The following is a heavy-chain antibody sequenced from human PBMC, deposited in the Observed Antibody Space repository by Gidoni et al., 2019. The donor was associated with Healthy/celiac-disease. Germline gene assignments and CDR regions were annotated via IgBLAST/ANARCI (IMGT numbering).Heavy chain of an antibody. D-gene: IGHD2-15*01. V-gene: IGHV1-69*04. Sequence: QVQLVQSGAEVKKPGSSVKVSCKASGGTFSSYAISWVRQAPGQGLEWMGRIIPILGIANYAQKCQGRVTITADKSTSTGYMELSILRSEDTAVYYCARERYCSGGSCYYFDYWGQGTLVTVSS. CDR2: IIPILGIA. CDR3: ARERYCSGGSCYYFDY. J-gene: IGHJ4*02. CDR1: GGTFSSYA.